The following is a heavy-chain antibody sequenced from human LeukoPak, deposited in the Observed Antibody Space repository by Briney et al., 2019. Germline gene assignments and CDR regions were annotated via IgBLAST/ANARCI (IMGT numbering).Heavy chain of an antibody. V-gene: IGHV1-18*01. CDR2: ISAYNGNT. Sequence: ASVKVSCKASGYTFTSYGISWVRQAPGQGLEWMGWISAYNGNTNYAQKLQGRVTMTTDTSTSTAYMELRSLRSDDTAAYYCARDHIAAAGTDFDYWGQGTLVTVSS. CDR3: ARDHIAAAGTDFDY. J-gene: IGHJ4*02. CDR1: GYTFTSYG. D-gene: IGHD6-13*01.